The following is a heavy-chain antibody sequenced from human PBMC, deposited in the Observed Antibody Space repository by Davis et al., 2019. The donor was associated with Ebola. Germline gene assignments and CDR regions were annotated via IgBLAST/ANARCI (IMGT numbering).Heavy chain of an antibody. CDR1: GYTFTSYG. J-gene: IGHJ5*02. D-gene: IGHD6-13*01. CDR3: ARDRGQQLVPDNWFDP. Sequence: AASVKVSCKASGYTFTSYGISWVRQAPGQGLEWMGWISAYNGNTNYAQKLQGRVTMTTDTSTSTAYMELRSLRSEDTAVYYCARDRGQQLVPDNWFDPWGQGTLVTVSS. V-gene: IGHV1-18*01. CDR2: ISAYNGNT.